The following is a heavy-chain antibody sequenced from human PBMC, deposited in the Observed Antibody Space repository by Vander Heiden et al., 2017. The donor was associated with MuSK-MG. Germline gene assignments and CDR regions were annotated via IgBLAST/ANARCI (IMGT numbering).Heavy chain of an antibody. CDR1: GFTFSSYA. V-gene: IGHV3-30*04. CDR3: ARDYSSSWYDHMLYYFDY. D-gene: IGHD6-13*01. J-gene: IGHJ4*02. CDR2: ISDDGSNK. Sequence: QVQLVESGGGVVQPGRSLRLPCAAPGFTFSSYAMHWVRQAPGKGLEWVAVISDDGSNKYYADSVKGRFTISRDNSKNTLYLQMNSLRAEDTAVYYCARDYSSSWYDHMLYYFDYWGQGTLVTVSS.